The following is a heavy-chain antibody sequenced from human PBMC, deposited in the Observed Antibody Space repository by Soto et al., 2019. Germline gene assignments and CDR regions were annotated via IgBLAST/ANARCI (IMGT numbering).Heavy chain of an antibody. CDR1: GGSISGYF. V-gene: IGHV4-59*01. Sequence: PSETLSLTCAVSGGSISGYFWIWIRQSPGKGLEWIGYVYDSGSTNYNPSLKSRVAMSVDTSKNQFSLRLSSVTAADTAVYYCVRTLGGGGGLGWFDPWGQGTRVTVSS. CDR2: VYDSGST. D-gene: IGHD2-21*01. J-gene: IGHJ5*02. CDR3: VRTLGGGGGLGWFDP.